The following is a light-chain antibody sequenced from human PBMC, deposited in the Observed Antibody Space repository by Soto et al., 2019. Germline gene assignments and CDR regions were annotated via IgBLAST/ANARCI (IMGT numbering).Light chain of an antibody. Sequence: EIVLTQSPGTLSLSPGERGTLSCMASQTVSSNLAWYQQKPGQAPRLLIYGASTRAPGIPARFSGSGSGTEFTLTISSLQSEDFAIYYCQHYNNWPPWTFGQGTKVDIK. V-gene: IGKV3-15*01. CDR2: GAS. CDR1: QTVSSN. J-gene: IGKJ1*01. CDR3: QHYNNWPPWT.